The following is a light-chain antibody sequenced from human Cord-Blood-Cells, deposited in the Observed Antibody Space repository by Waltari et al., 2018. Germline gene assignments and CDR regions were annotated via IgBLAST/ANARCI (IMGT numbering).Light chain of an antibody. Sequence: QSALTQPPSLSGSPGQSVTLSRTGTSSDVGSHNRVSWYQQPPGTAPKLTIYEVSHRPSGVPARFSGSKSGNAASLTISGIQAEDEADYYCSSYTSSSTVVFGGGTKLTVL. CDR2: EVS. CDR1: SSDVGSHNR. J-gene: IGLJ2*01. CDR3: SSYTSSSTVV. V-gene: IGLV2-18*02.